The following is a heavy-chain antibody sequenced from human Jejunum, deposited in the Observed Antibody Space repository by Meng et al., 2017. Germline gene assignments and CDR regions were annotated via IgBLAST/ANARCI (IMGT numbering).Heavy chain of an antibody. CDR3: ARESWDSTGSYWFDS. V-gene: IGHV1-3*01. CDR1: GYTFTSDA. CDR2: INAANGDT. J-gene: IGHJ5*01. Sequence: HVQLVQSGAEGKRTGDSVKVSCKISGYTFTSDAMHWVRQDPGQRLEWMGWINAANGDTRYSQKFQGRVTITRDTSARTAYMEVSSLRFEDTAVYYCARESWDSTGSYWFDSWGQGTLVTVSS. D-gene: IGHD2-2*01.